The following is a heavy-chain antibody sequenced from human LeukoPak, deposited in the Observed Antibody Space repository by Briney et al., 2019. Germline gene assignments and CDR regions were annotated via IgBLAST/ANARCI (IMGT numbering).Heavy chain of an antibody. V-gene: IGHV3-23*01. CDR2: ISASGGGT. J-gene: IGHJ4*02. Sequence: GGSLRLSCAASGFTFTTYWLGWVRQAPGKGLEWVSSISASGGGTYYAESVKGRFTISRDNSDNSVYLQMNSLRADDTAIYYCAKSQWVSLHFSFDFWGQGTLVTVSS. CDR1: GFTFTTYW. D-gene: IGHD5-24*01. CDR3: AKSQWVSLHFSFDF.